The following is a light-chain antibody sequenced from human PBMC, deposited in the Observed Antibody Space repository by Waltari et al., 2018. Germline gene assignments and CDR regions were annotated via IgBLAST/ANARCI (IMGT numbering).Light chain of an antibody. CDR3: SSYAGSNTYVL. Sequence: QSALTQPPSASGSPGQSVTISCTGTSSDVGGYNYVSWYQQHPDKVPKLVIFEVSKRPSGVPARFSGSRSGNTASLTVSGLQAEDEADYYCSSYAGSNTYVLFGGGTKLTVL. CDR2: EVS. CDR1: SSDVGGYNY. J-gene: IGLJ2*01. V-gene: IGLV2-8*01.